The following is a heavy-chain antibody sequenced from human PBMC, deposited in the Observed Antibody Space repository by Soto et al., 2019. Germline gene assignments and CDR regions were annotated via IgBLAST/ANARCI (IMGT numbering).Heavy chain of an antibody. Sequence: GGSLRLSCAASGFTFNHYGMAWVRQAPGKGLEWVSVISGSGGTTYYADSVEGRFTISRDNSKSTVYLQMNSLRVEDTALYSCAKVIVLGASTIEFWGPGTLVTVS. D-gene: IGHD6-6*01. CDR1: GFTFNHYG. CDR2: ISGSGGTT. V-gene: IGHV3-23*01. CDR3: AKVIVLGASTIEF. J-gene: IGHJ4*02.